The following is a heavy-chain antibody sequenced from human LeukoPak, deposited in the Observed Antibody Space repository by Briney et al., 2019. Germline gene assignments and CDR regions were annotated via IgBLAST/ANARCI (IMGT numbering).Heavy chain of an antibody. Sequence: SETLTLTCTVSGGSISSSSYYWGWIRQPPGKGLEWIGSIYYSGSTYYNPSLKSRVTISVDMSRNHFSLKLSSVTAADTAVYYCARDWGIAAAGSLDYWGQGTLVTVSS. J-gene: IGHJ4*02. CDR1: GGSISSSSYY. CDR2: IYYSGST. V-gene: IGHV4-39*07. CDR3: ARDWGIAAAGSLDY. D-gene: IGHD6-13*01.